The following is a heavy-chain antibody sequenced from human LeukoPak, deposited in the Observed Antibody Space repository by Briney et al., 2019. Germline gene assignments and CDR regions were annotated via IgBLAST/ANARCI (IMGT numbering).Heavy chain of an antibody. CDR1: GGSISSYY. Sequence: SETLSLTCTVSGGSISSYYWSWIRQPAGKGLEWIGRIYTSGSTNYNPSLKSRVTMSVDTSENQFSLKLSSVTAADTAVYYCAREYCSSTSCQFNWFDPWGQGTLVTVSS. CDR3: AREYCSSTSCQFNWFDP. D-gene: IGHD2-2*01. V-gene: IGHV4-4*07. CDR2: IYTSGST. J-gene: IGHJ5*02.